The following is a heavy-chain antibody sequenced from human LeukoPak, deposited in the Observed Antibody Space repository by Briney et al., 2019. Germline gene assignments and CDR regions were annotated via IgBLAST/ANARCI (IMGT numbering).Heavy chain of an antibody. CDR1: GYSFTTYW. CDR3: ASIGTSSGYYYPFDY. CDR2: IYPGDSDT. J-gene: IGHJ4*02. Sequence: GESLKISCKGSGYSFTTYWIGWVRLMPGKGLEWMGIIYPGDSDTRYSPSFQGQVTISADKSISTAYLQWSSLKASDTAMYYCASIGTSSGYYYPFDYWGQGTLVTVSS. V-gene: IGHV5-51*01. D-gene: IGHD3-22*01.